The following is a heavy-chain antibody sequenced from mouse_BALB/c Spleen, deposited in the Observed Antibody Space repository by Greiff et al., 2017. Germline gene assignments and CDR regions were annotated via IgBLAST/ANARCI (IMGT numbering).Heavy chain of an antibody. CDR2: INPSSGYT. V-gene: IGHV1-4*01. CDR1: GYTFTSYT. J-gene: IGHJ2*01. D-gene: IGHD5-1*01. CDR3: ARRGANEGTYDPAMDY. Sequence: VQLQQSGAELARPGASVKMSCKASGYTFTSYTMHWVKQRPGQGLEWIGYINPSSGYTNYNQKFKDKATLTANKSSSTAYMQLSSLTSEDSAVYYCARRGANEGTYDPAMDYWGQGTTVTVSS.